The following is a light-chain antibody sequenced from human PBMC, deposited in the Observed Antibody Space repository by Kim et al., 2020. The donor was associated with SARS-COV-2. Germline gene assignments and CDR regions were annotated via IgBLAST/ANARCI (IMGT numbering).Light chain of an antibody. Sequence: DIVMTQSPDSLAVSLGERATINCKSSQSVLYSSNNKNYLAWYQQKPGQPPKLLIYWASTRESGVPDRFSGSGSGPDFTLTISSLQAEDVAVYHCQQYYSTPYTFGQGTKLEI. V-gene: IGKV4-1*01. CDR2: WAS. CDR1: QSVLYSSNNKNY. J-gene: IGKJ2*01. CDR3: QQYYSTPYT.